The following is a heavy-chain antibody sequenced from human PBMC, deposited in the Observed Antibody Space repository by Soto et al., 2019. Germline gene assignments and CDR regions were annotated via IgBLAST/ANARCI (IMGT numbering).Heavy chain of an antibody. D-gene: IGHD5-18*01. J-gene: IGHJ4*02. CDR1: GFTFSSYG. CDR3: AKDAQSGYSYGYHPHY. V-gene: IGHV3-30*18. Sequence: QVQLVESGGGVVQPGRSLRLSCAASGFTFSSYGMHWVRQAPGKGLEWVAVISYDGSNKYYADSVKGRFTISRDNSKNTLYLQMNSLRAEDTAVYYCAKDAQSGYSYGYHPHYWGQGTLVTVSS. CDR2: ISYDGSNK.